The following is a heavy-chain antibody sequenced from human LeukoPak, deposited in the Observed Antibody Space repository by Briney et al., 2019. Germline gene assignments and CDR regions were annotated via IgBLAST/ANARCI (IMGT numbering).Heavy chain of an antibody. CDR1: RYTVISYA. J-gene: IGHJ5*02. V-gene: IGHV1-18*01. CDR3: ARTYYYGSVQKEGRYNWFDP. CDR2: ISAYNGNA. D-gene: IGHD3-10*01. Sequence: ASVKVSCKAARYTVISYAINWGGQAPAQGLEWRGWISAYNGNANYAKKTQGRLTMTTDKSTGPASIELRIMTSCETAVYYCARTYYYGSVQKEGRYNWFDPWGQGTLVTVSS.